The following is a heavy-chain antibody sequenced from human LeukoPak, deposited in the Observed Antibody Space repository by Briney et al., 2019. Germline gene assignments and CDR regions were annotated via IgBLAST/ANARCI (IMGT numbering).Heavy chain of an antibody. CDR1: GGTFSTYT. J-gene: IGHJ3*02. CDR2: ISAYNGNT. D-gene: IGHD1-7*01. Sequence: ASVKVSCKASGGTFSTYTINWDRQAPGQGLEWMGWISAYNGNTNYAQKLQGRVTMTTDTSTSTAYMELRSLRSDDTAVYYCARVGVLELRAFDIWGQGTMVTVSS. V-gene: IGHV1-18*01. CDR3: ARVGVLELRAFDI.